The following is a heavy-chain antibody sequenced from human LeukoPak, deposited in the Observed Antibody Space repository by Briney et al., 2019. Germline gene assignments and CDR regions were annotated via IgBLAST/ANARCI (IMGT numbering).Heavy chain of an antibody. V-gene: IGHV4-34*01. CDR3: ARGNDYYDSSGFDY. CDR1: GGSFSGYY. D-gene: IGHD3-22*01. CDR2: INHSGST. Sequence: SETLSLTCAVYGGSFSGYYWSWIRQPPGKGLEWIGEINHSGSTNYNPSLKSRVTISVDTSKNQFSLKLSSVTAADTAVYCCARGNDYYDSSGFDYWGQGTLVTVSS. J-gene: IGHJ4*02.